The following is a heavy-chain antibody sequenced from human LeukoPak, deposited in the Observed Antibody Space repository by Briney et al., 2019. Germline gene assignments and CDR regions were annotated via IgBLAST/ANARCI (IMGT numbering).Heavy chain of an antibody. CDR3: ARLYSSGYSNWFDP. D-gene: IGHD3-22*01. CDR2: IIPIFGTA. CDR1: GCTFSSNA. V-gene: IGHV1-69*13. Sequence: ASVKVSCKASGCTFSSNAISWVRQAPGQGLEWMGGIIPIFGTANYAQKFQGRVTITADESTSTAYMELSSLRSEDTAVYYCARLYSSGYSNWFDPWGQGTLVTVSS. J-gene: IGHJ5*02.